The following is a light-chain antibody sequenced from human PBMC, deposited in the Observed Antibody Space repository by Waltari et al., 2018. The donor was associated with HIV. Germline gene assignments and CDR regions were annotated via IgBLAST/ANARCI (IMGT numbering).Light chain of an antibody. J-gene: IGLJ2*01. Sequence: QSALTQPASASGSPGQAITIPCTGTSSDDGGYNYVSWSQQHPVKAPKHMIYEVSNRPSGVSNRFSGSKSGNTASLTISGLQAEDEADYYCSSYTSSSPVGVFGGGTKLTVL. CDR3: SSYTSSSPVGV. CDR1: SSDDGGYNY. CDR2: EVS. V-gene: IGLV2-14*01.